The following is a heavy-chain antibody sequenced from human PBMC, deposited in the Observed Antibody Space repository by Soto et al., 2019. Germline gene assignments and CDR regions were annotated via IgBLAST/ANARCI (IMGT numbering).Heavy chain of an antibody. CDR2: IYNSGGT. CDR1: GSSVSSYY. CDR3: ARDLGGYLDY. Sequence: GGSLRLSCAASGSSVSSYYMSWVRQAPGKGLEWVSVIYNSGGTYYADSVKGRFTISRDNSKNTLYLQMNSLRADDTAMYYCARDLGGYLDYRAQRTAVTVSS. V-gene: IGHV3-53*01. D-gene: IGHD2-15*01. J-gene: IGHJ4*02.